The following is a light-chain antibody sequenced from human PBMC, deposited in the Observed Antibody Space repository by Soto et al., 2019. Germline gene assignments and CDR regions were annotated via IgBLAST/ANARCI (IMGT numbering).Light chain of an antibody. Sequence: EIMMTQSPATLSVSPGERATLSCRASQSVINNLAWYQQKPGQAPRLLIYYASTMATGIPARFSGSGSGTEFTLTISSLQSEDFALYYCQQYNDWPPITFGQGTRLEIK. J-gene: IGKJ5*01. CDR2: YAS. CDR1: QSVINN. CDR3: QQYNDWPPIT. V-gene: IGKV3-15*01.